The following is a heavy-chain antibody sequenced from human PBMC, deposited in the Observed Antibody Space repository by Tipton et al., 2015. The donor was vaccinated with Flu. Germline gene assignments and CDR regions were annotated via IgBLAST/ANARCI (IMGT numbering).Heavy chain of an antibody. J-gene: IGHJ3*02. V-gene: IGHV3-21*01. CDR2: ISSSSSYI. Sequence: SLRLSCAASGFTLSSYSMNWVRQAPGKGLEWVSSISSSSSYIYYADSVKGRFTISRDDAKNSLYLQMNSLRAEDTAVYYCARGLLWDVAGDDAFDIWGQGTMVTVSS. CDR1: GFTLSSYS. CDR3: ARGLLWDVAGDDAFDI. D-gene: IGHD1-26*01.